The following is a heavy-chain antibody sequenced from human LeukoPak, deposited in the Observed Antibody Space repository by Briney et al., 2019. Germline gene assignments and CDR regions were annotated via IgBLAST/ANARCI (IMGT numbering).Heavy chain of an antibody. CDR1: GFNFTTDG. J-gene: IGHJ5*02. CDR2: VWYDGSIK. Sequence: SGRSLRLSCAASGFNFTTDGMHWVRQSPGKGLEWVALVWYDGSIKYYADSVKGRFTISRDNSKNTLFLQMSSLRVEDTAVYYCARGGRDGSNWTPYNWFDPWGQGTLVTVSS. V-gene: IGHV3-33*01. D-gene: IGHD5-24*01. CDR3: ARGGRDGSNWTPYNWFDP.